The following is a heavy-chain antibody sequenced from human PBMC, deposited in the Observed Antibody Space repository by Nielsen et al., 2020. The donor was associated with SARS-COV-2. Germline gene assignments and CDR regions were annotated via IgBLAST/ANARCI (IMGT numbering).Heavy chain of an antibody. CDR1: GYNFATYW. CDR2: VYPGDSDT. J-gene: IGHJ6*02. CDR3: ARLQSSTGGGMDI. Sequence: GESLKISCQGSGYNFATYWIAWVRQMPGKGLEWMGVVYPGDSDTRYSPSFQCQVIISFDKFITTAYLQWNSLQASDSAMYYCARLQSSTGGGMDIWGQGTAVTVSS. D-gene: IGHD6-13*01. V-gene: IGHV5-51*01.